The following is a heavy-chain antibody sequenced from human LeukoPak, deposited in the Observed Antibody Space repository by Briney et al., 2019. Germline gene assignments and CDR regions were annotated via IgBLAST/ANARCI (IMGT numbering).Heavy chain of an antibody. CDR2: ISGSGGST. Sequence: AGSLRLSCAASGFTFSSYAMSWVRQAPGKGLQWVSAISGSGGSTYYADSVKGRFIISRDNSKNTLYLQMNSLRAEDTAVYYCAKDTPDDIAVAAPYFDYWGQGTLVTVSS. CDR3: AKDTPDDIAVAAPYFDY. D-gene: IGHD6-19*01. V-gene: IGHV3-23*01. CDR1: GFTFSSYA. J-gene: IGHJ4*02.